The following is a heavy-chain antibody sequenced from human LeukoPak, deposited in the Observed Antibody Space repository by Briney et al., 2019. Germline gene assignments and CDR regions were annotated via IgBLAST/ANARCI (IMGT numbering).Heavy chain of an antibody. D-gene: IGHD2/OR15-2a*01. CDR3: ARDLSLDVFDI. CDR2: INPNSGGT. J-gene: IGHJ3*02. Sequence: ASVKVPCKASGYTFTDYYMHWVRQAPGQGLEWMGWINPNSGGTNYAQTFQGRVTMTRDTSISTAYMELSRLRSDDTAVYYCARDLSLDVFDIWGQGTMVTVSS. V-gene: IGHV1-2*02. CDR1: GYTFTDYY.